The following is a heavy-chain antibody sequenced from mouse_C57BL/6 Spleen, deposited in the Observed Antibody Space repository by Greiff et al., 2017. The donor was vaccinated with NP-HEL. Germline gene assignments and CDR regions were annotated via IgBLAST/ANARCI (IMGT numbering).Heavy chain of an antibody. V-gene: IGHV14-2*01. J-gene: IGHJ3*01. D-gene: IGHD1-1*01. CDR1: GFNIKDYY. CDR3: ARGYYVKDWFAY. Sequence: VQLQQSGAELVKPGASVKLSCTASGFNIKDYYMHWVKQRPEQGLEWIGRIDPEDGETKYAPKFPGKATITADTASTTAYLQLSSLTSEDTAVYYWARGYYVKDWFAYWGQGTLVTVSA. CDR2: IDPEDGET.